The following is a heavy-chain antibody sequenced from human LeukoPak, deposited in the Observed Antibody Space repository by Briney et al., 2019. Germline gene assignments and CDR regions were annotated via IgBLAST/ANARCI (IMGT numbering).Heavy chain of an antibody. Sequence: GGSLGLSCAASGFTFSSYAMSWVRQAPGKGLEWVSAISGSGGSTYYADSVKGRFTISRDNSKNTLYLQMNSLRAEDTAVYYCAKCRHNYDILTGAFDYWGQGTLVTVSS. D-gene: IGHD3-9*01. V-gene: IGHV3-23*01. J-gene: IGHJ4*02. CDR1: GFTFSSYA. CDR2: ISGSGGST. CDR3: AKCRHNYDILTGAFDY.